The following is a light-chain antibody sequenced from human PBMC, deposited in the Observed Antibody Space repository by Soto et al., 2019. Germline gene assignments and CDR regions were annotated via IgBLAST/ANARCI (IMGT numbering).Light chain of an antibody. CDR2: AAS. Sequence: DIQMTQSPTSLSASVGDRVTITCRASQDIRNFVAWYQQKPGKAPKLLIYAASTLQSGVPSRFSGSGSGTDVTLTIISLQPEDVATYSCQKYSSVPVFGPGTKVEIK. V-gene: IGKV1-27*01. CDR3: QKYSSVPV. J-gene: IGKJ3*01. CDR1: QDIRNF.